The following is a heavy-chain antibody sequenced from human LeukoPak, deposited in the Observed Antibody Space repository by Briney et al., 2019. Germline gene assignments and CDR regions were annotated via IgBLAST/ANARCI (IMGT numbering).Heavy chain of an antibody. J-gene: IGHJ5*02. CDR1: GYTFTSYA. CDR2: INTNTGNP. D-gene: IGHD3-10*01. Sequence: GASVKVSCKASGYTFTSYAMNWVRQAPGQGLEWMGWINTNTGNPTYAQGFTGRFVFSLDTSVSTAYLQISSLKAEDTAVYYCARRDMVRGVIIRWFDPWGQGTLVTVSS. V-gene: IGHV7-4-1*02. CDR3: ARRDMVRGVIIRWFDP.